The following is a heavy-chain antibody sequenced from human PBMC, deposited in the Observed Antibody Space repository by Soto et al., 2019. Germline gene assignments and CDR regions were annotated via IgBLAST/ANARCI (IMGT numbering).Heavy chain of an antibody. CDR2: ISGSGGDT. CDR1: GFTVSSNY. D-gene: IGHD3-9*01. Sequence: GGSLRLSCAASGFTVSSNYMSWVRQAPGKGLEWVSVISGSGGDTHYADSVKGRFSISRDNSKNTVYLQMNSLRAEDTAVYYCARGRHILTGYYTSLGAEYFQHWGQGTLVTVSS. CDR3: ARGRHILTGYYTSLGAEYFQH. V-gene: IGHV3-66*01. J-gene: IGHJ1*01.